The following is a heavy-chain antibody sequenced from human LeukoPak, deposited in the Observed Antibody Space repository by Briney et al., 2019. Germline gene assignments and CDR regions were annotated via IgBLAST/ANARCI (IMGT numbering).Heavy chain of an antibody. D-gene: IGHD7-27*01. CDR1: GGTFSSYA. Sequence: ASVKVSCKASGGTFSSYAISWVRQAPGQGLEWMGRIIPILGIANYAQKFQGRVTITADKSTSTAYMELSSLRFDDTAVYYCARDFAWGSGGAPIDDNWLDPWGQGTLVTVSS. CDR3: ARDFAWGSGGAPIDDNWLDP. J-gene: IGHJ5*02. CDR2: IIPILGIA. V-gene: IGHV1-69*04.